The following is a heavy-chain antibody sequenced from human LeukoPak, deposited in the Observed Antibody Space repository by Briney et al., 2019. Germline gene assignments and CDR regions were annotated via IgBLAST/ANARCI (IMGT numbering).Heavy chain of an antibody. J-gene: IGHJ4*02. CDR1: GGSFSGYY. CDR2: INHSGST. CDR3: ARGRYVVTMVRGVTPFDY. V-gene: IGHV4-34*01. Sequence: SETLSLTCAVYGGSFSGYYWSWIRQPPGKGLEWIGEINHSGSTNYNPSLKSRVTISVDTPKNQLSLELSSVTAADTAVYYCARGRYVVTMVRGVTPFDYWGQGTLVTVSS. D-gene: IGHD3-10*01.